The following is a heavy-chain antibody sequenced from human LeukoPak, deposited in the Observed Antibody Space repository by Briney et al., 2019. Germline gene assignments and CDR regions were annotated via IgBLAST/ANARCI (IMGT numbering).Heavy chain of an antibody. J-gene: IGHJ5*02. V-gene: IGHV3-23*01. D-gene: IGHD2-2*01. CDR1: GFTFSSYA. CDR3: ARESACGTTNCLAPADWLDP. Sequence: GSLRLSCAASGFTFSSYAMSWVRQAPGKGLEWVSAISGSGGSTYYADSVKGRFTISRDNSKNTLYLQMNSLRAEDTAVYYCARESACGTTNCLAPADWLDPWGQGTLVIVSS. CDR2: ISGSGGST.